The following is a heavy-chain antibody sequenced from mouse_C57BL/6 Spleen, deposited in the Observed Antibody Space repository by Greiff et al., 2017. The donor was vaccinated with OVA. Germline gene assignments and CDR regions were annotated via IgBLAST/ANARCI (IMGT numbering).Heavy chain of an antibody. CDR2: ISNGGGST. Sequence: EVKLQESGGGLVQPGGSLKLSCAASGFTFSDYYMYWVRQTPEKRLEWVAYISNGGGSTYYPDTVKGRFTISRDNAKNTLYLQMSRLKSEDTAMYYCAREAFDYWGQGTTLTVSS. CDR1: GFTFSDYY. V-gene: IGHV5-12*01. CDR3: AREAFDY. J-gene: IGHJ2*01.